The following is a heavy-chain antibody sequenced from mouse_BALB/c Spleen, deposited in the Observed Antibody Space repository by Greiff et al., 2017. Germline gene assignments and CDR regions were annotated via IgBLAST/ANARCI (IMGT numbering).Heavy chain of an antibody. V-gene: IGHV1-77*01. Sequence: VQLQQSGAELARPGASVKLSCKASGYTFTDYYINWVKQRTGQGLEWIGEIYPGSGNTYYNEKFKGKATLTADKSSSTAYMQLSSLTSEDSAVYFCASTRGNYYYAMDYWGQGTSVTVSS. CDR1: GYTFTDYY. D-gene: IGHD2-1*01. CDR3: ASTRGNYYYAMDY. J-gene: IGHJ4*01. CDR2: IYPGSGNT.